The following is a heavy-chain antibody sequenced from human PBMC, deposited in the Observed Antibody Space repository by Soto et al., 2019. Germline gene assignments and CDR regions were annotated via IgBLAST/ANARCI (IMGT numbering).Heavy chain of an antibody. CDR1: GFTFSSYG. CDR2: ISYDGSNK. CDR3: AKDLGDRGDGYNQEFDY. V-gene: IGHV3-30*18. J-gene: IGHJ4*02. Sequence: QVQLVESGGGVVQPGRSLRLSCAASGFTFSSYGMHWVRQAPGKGLEWVAVISYDGSNKYYADSVKGRFTISRDNSKNTLYLQMNSLRAEDTAVYYCAKDLGDRGDGYNQEFDYWGQGTLGTVSS. D-gene: IGHD5-12*01.